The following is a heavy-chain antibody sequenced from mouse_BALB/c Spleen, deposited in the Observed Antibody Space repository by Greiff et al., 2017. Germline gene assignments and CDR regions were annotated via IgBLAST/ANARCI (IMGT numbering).Heavy chain of an antibody. CDR3: ERQDAMGY. CDR2: ISSGGSYT. J-gene: IGHJ4*01. V-gene: IGHV5-6*01. Sequence: DVQLVESGGDLVKPGGSLKLSCAASGFTFSSYGMSWVRQTPDKRLEWVATISSGGSYTYYPDSVKGRFTISRDNAKNTLYLQMSSLKSEDTAMYDSERQDAMGYWGQGTSVTVSS. CDR1: GFTFSSYG.